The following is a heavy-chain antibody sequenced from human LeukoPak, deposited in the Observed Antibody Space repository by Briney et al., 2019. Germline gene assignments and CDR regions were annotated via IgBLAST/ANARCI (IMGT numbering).Heavy chain of an antibody. V-gene: IGHV3-7*05. CDR1: GFTFSSCW. CDR3: ASQFWWAAVAGTALDY. D-gene: IGHD6-19*01. J-gene: IGHJ4*02. Sequence: GGSLRLSCAASGFTFSSCWMRWVRQAPGKGLEWVANIKEDGSEKYYVDSAEGRFTISRDNAKNSLYLQMNSLRVEDTAVYYCASQFWWAAVAGTALDYWGQGTLVTVSS. CDR2: IKEDGSEK.